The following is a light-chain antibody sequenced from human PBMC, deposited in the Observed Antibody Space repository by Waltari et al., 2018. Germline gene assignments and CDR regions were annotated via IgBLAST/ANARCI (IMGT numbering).Light chain of an antibody. Sequence: QSALTQPASVSGSPGQSITISCTGTSSDVGGYNYVSWFQQHPGRAPKLMIYYFSKRPSGVSNRFSVSKSGNAASLTISGLQAEDEADYYCSSYTSISTLVFGVGTKVTVL. CDR2: YFS. CDR3: SSYTSISTLV. J-gene: IGLJ3*02. V-gene: IGLV2-14*01. CDR1: SSDVGGYNY.